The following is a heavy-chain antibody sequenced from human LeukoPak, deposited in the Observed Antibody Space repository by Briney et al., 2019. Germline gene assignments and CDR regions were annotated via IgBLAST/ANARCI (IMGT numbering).Heavy chain of an antibody. Sequence: GGSLRLSCAASGFSVSSNYMNWVRQAPGKGLEWVSVIYSDGSKYYADSVKGRFTISRDNLENMLYLQGNSLRAEDTAVYYCARGSGLFDYWGQGTLVTVSS. CDR3: ARGSGLFDY. J-gene: IGHJ4*02. V-gene: IGHV3-53*01. CDR2: IYSDGSK. CDR1: GFSVSSNY. D-gene: IGHD1-26*01.